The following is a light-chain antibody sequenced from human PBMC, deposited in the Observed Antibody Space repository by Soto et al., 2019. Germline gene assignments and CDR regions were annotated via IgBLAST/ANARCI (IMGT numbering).Light chain of an antibody. CDR1: SSDVGGYNY. CDR3: NSYTTSSTLV. J-gene: IGLJ3*02. CDR2: DVS. V-gene: IGLV2-14*01. Sequence: QSALTQPASVSGSPGQSITISCTGTSSDVGGYNYVSWYQQHPGKAPKLMIYDVSKRPSGVSNRFSGSKSGNTASLTISRLQAEDEADYYCNSYTTSSTLVFGGGTKLTVL.